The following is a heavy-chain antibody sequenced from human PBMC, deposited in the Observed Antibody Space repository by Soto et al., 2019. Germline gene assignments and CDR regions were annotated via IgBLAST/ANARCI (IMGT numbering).Heavy chain of an antibody. D-gene: IGHD3-16*01. CDR1: GFSFSADGVG. V-gene: IGHV2-5*02. CDR3: AHAFGGTSWPNDAVDV. J-gene: IGHJ3*01. CDR2: IYWDDDT. Sequence: QITLKESGPTLVKPTQTLTLTCIFSGFSFSADGVGVGWIRQPPGKALEWLALIYWDDDTRYRPSLKSRLTITNDSSKNQVVLTMTNMDPLDTATYYCAHAFGGTSWPNDAVDVWGQGTVVTVSS.